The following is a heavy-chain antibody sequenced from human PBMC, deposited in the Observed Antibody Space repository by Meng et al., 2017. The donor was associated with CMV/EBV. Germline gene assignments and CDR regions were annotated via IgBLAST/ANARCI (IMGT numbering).Heavy chain of an antibody. D-gene: IGHD6-19*01. CDR2: INHSGST. Sequence: SETLSLTCAVYGGSFSGYYWSWIRQPPGKGPEWIGEINHSGSTNYNPSLKSRVTISVDTSKNQFSLKLSSVTAADTAVYYCASITRRYSSGWYVGSNGVQNDYWGQGTLVTVSS. CDR1: GGSFSGYY. CDR3: ASITRRYSSGWYVGSNGVQNDY. V-gene: IGHV4-34*01. J-gene: IGHJ4*02.